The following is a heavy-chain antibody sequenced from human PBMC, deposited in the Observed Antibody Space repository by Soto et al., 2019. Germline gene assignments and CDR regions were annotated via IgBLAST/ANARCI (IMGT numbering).Heavy chain of an antibody. D-gene: IGHD6-6*01. CDR2: IYSSGST. J-gene: IGHJ5*02. V-gene: IGHV4-31*11. CDR3: AREDAARIERWFDA. Sequence: PSETLSLTCAGSGGSIISASYSWNWIRQSPGRGLEWIGHIYSSGSTYYNPSLKSRVSISVDTSNNQFSLKLTSVTAADTAVYFCAREDAARIERWFDAWGQGILVTVSS. CDR1: GGSIISASYS.